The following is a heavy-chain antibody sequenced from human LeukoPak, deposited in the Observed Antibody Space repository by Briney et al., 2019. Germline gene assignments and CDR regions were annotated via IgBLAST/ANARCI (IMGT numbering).Heavy chain of an antibody. Sequence: GGSLRLSCAASGFTFSRYGMHWVRQASGKGLEWVAFIRYDGSNKDYADSVKGRFTISRDNSKNTLYLQMNSLRAEDTAVYYCASTPSSGWYYFDYWGQGTLVTVSS. V-gene: IGHV3-30*02. D-gene: IGHD6-19*01. CDR2: IRYDGSNK. CDR3: ASTPSSGWYYFDY. CDR1: GFTFSRYG. J-gene: IGHJ4*02.